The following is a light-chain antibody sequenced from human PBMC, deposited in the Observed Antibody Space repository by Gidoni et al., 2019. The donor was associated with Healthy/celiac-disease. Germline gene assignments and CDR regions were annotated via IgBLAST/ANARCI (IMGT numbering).Light chain of an antibody. J-gene: IGLJ2*01. Sequence: SSELTQPPSVSVSPGQTASITCSGDKLADKYACWYQQKPGQSPVLVIYQDSKRPSGIPERFSGSNSGNTATLTISGTQAMDEADYYCQAWDSSTHVVFGGGTKLTVL. CDR2: QDS. CDR3: QAWDSSTHVV. CDR1: KLADKY. V-gene: IGLV3-1*01.